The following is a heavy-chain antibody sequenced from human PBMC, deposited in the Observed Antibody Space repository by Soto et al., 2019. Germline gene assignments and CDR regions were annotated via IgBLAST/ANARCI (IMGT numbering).Heavy chain of an antibody. CDR2: IPNDGRGK. Sequence: QVQLVESGGGVVQPGRSLRLSCAASGFTFPTYPIHWVRQAQGKGLEWVAVIPNDGRGKYYADSVKGRFTISRDNSKNTLYLQMNSLRSDDTAVYYCARDQCFGGGRSCYYFDFWGQGTLVTVSS. CDR3: ARDQCFGGGRSCYYFDF. J-gene: IGHJ4*02. CDR1: GFTFPTYP. D-gene: IGHD2-15*01. V-gene: IGHV3-30*04.